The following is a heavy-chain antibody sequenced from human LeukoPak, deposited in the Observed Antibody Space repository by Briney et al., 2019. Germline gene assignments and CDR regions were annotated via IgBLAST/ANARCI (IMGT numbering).Heavy chain of an antibody. CDR2: IKSKTDGGTT. V-gene: IGHV3-15*01. Sequence: GGSLRLTCAASGFTVSNAWMSWVRQAPGKGLEWVGRIKSKTDGGTTDYAAPVKGRFTISRDDSKNTLYLQMNSLKTEDTAVYYCTTVSWWDYNFDYWGQGTLVTVSS. J-gene: IGHJ4*02. CDR1: GFTVSNAW. CDR3: TTVSWWDYNFDY. D-gene: IGHD2-8*02.